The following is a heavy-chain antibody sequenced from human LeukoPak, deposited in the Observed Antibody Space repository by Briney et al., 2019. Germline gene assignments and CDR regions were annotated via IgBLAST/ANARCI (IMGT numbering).Heavy chain of an antibody. CDR3: ARGHRGSGWYEY. J-gene: IGHJ4*02. V-gene: IGHV3-53*01. CDR2: IYTAGST. Sequence: GGSLRLSCAASGFTVSSKYMSWVRQAPGKGLEWVSVIYTAGSTHYADSVKGRFTISRDNSKNTLYLQMNSLRAEDTAVYYCARGHRGSGWYEYWGQGTLVTVSS. CDR1: GFTVSSKY. D-gene: IGHD6-19*01.